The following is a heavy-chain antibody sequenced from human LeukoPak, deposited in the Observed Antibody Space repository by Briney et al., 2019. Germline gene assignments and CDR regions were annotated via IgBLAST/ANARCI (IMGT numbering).Heavy chain of an antibody. Sequence: ASVKVSCKASGYTFTGYYMHWVRQAPGQGLEWMGWINPNSGGTNYAQKFQGRVTMTRDTSISTAYMELSRLRSDDTAVYYCARDQKQQLANFDFDYWGQGTLVTVSS. J-gene: IGHJ4*02. D-gene: IGHD6-13*01. CDR3: ARDQKQQLANFDFDY. CDR2: INPNSGGT. V-gene: IGHV1-2*02. CDR1: GYTFTGYY.